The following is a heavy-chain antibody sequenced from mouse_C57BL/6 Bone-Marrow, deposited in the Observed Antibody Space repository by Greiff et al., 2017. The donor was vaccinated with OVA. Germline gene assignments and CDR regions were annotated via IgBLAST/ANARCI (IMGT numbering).Heavy chain of an antibody. Sequence: QVQLQQPGAELVKPGASVKLSCKASGYTFTSYWMHWVKQRPGQGLEWIGMIHPNSGSTNYNEKFKSKATLTVDKSSSTAYMQISSLTSEDSAVYYCARKGGPYFDYWGQGTTLTVSS. D-gene: IGHD3-3*01. CDR2: IHPNSGST. CDR3: ARKGGPYFDY. CDR1: GYTFTSYW. V-gene: IGHV1-64*01. J-gene: IGHJ2*01.